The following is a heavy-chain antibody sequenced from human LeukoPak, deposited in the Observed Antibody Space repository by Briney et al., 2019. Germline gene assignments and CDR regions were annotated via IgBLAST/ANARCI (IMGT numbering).Heavy chain of an antibody. CDR1: GGSISSSNW. CDR3: ARITFVVEGYGMDV. J-gene: IGHJ6*02. V-gene: IGHV4-4*02. D-gene: IGHD2-21*01. Sequence: SETLSLTCAVSGGSISSSNWWSWVRQPPGKGLEWIGEIYHSGSTNYNPSLKSRVTISVDTSKNQFSLSLSSVTAADTAVYYCARITFVVEGYGMDVWGQGTTVTVSS. CDR2: IYHSGST.